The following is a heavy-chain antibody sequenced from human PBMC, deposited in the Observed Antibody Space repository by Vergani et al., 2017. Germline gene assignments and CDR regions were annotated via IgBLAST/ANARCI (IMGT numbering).Heavy chain of an antibody. V-gene: IGHV1-69*04. D-gene: IGHD3-22*01. Sequence: QVQLVQSGAEVKKPGASVKVSCKASGYTFTSYTISWVRQAPGQGLEWMGRIIPILGLANYAQKFQGRVTITADKSTSTAYMELSSLRSEDTAVYYCARGLEYYYDLIYWGQGTLVTVSS. CDR2: IIPILGLA. CDR3: ARGLEYYYDLIY. J-gene: IGHJ4*02. CDR1: GYTFTSYT.